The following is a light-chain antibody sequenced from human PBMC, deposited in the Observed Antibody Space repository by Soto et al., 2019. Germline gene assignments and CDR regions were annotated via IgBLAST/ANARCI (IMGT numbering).Light chain of an antibody. Sequence: DIVMTQSPLSLPVTPGEPASISCRSSQSLLHSNGYNYLDWYLQKQGQSPQLLIYLGSNRASGVPDRFSGSGSGTDFTLKISRVEAEDVGVYYCMQALQTLWTFGQGTKVEIK. CDR3: MQALQTLWT. CDR1: QSLLHSNGYNY. V-gene: IGKV2-28*01. J-gene: IGKJ1*01. CDR2: LGS.